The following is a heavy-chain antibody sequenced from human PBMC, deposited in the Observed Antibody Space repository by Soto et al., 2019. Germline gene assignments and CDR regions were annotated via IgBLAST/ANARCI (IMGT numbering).Heavy chain of an antibody. V-gene: IGHV3-9*01. CDR1: GFTVDDYA. D-gene: IGHD1-1*01. CDR3: TTTYPNDDSRVVAY. Sequence: EVQLVESGGGLVQPGRSLRLSCAASGFTVDDYAMHRVRQPPGKGLEWVSGITWNSGSKDYADSVKGRFTISRDNRKNSLYLQMNSLRGEDTALYYCTTTYPNDDSRVVAYWGQGTLVTVSS. J-gene: IGHJ4*02. CDR2: ITWNSGSK.